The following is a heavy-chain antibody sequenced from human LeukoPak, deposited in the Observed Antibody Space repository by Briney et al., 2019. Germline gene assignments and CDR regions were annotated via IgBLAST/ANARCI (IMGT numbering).Heavy chain of an antibody. CDR3: VKDLPSGGGVDY. CDR1: GFTFSTYA. CDR2: ISRNGGRT. V-gene: IGHV3-64D*06. Sequence: GGSLRLSCSASGFTFSTYAMHWVRQAPGQGLEYVSAISRNGGRTCYADSVKGRFTISRDNSKNTLYLQMSSLRAEDTAVYYCVKDLPSGGGVDYWGQGTLITVSS. D-gene: IGHD3-10*01. J-gene: IGHJ4*02.